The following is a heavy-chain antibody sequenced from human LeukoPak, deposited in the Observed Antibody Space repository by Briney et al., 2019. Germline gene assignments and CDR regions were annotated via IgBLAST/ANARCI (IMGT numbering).Heavy chain of an antibody. Sequence: PGGSLRLSCAVSGFTFSSYWMSWVRQAPGKGLEWVANIMQDGSEKYYVDSVRGRFTISRDNAKNSLYLQMNSLRAEDTAVYYCARGWVDCSRSSCYAFDYWGQGTLVTVSS. CDR3: ARGWVDCSRSSCYAFDY. CDR1: GFTFSSYW. J-gene: IGHJ4*02. CDR2: IMQDGSEK. D-gene: IGHD2-2*01. V-gene: IGHV3-7*01.